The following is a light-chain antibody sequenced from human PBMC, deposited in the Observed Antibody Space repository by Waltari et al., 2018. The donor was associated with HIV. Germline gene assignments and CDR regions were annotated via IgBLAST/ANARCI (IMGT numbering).Light chain of an antibody. CDR2: SNN. CDR1: SSNIGSNT. Sequence: QSVLTQPPSASGTPGQRVTISCSGSSSNIGSNTVNWYQQLPGTAPKLLIYSNNQRPSGVPDRCSGSNSGTSASRAISGLQSEDEADYYCAAWDDSLNGPWVFGGGTKLTVL. J-gene: IGLJ3*02. V-gene: IGLV1-44*01. CDR3: AAWDDSLNGPWV.